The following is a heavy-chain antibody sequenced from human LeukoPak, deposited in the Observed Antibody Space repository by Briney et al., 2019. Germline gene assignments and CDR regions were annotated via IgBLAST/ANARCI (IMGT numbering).Heavy chain of an antibody. D-gene: IGHD2/OR15-2a*01. CDR1: GYSISSGYY. Sequence: KPSETLSLTCAVSGYSISSGYYWGWIRQPPGKGLEWIGSIYHSGSTYYNPSLKSRVTISVDTSKNQFSLKLSSVPAADTAVYYWARYPTLLFTAVPPVIDYWGQGTLVTVPS. CDR2: IYHSGST. V-gene: IGHV4-38-2*01. J-gene: IGHJ4*02. CDR3: ARYPTLLFTAVPPVIDY.